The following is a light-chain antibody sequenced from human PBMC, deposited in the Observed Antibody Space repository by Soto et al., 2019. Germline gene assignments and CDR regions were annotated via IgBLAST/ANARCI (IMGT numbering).Light chain of an antibody. CDR1: KNDIGDYNY. J-gene: IGLJ3*02. CDR3: SSYTVTNTWV. Sequence: QSALTQPASVSGSPGQSITISCTGTKNDIGDYNYVSWYQQHSGKVPKLMIYEVSNRPSGVSNRFSGSKSGNTASLTISGLQPEDEADYYCSSYTVTNTWVFGGGTKLTVL. V-gene: IGLV2-14*01. CDR2: EVS.